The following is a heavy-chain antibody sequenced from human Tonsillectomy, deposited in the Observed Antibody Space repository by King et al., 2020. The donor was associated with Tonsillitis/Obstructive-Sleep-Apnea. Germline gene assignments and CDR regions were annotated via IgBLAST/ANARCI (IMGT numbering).Heavy chain of an antibody. CDR1: GGSISSGGYY. CDR2: IYYSGST. J-gene: IGHJ4*02. D-gene: IGHD2-2*01. V-gene: IGHV4-31*03. Sequence: VQLQESGPGLVKPSQTLSLTCTVSGGSISSGGYYWSWIRQHPGKGLEWIGYIYYSGSTYYNPSLKSRVTISVDTSKNQFSLKPSSVTAADTAVYYCARGYCSSTSCSPFDYWGQGTLVTVSS. CDR3: ARGYCSSTSCSPFDY.